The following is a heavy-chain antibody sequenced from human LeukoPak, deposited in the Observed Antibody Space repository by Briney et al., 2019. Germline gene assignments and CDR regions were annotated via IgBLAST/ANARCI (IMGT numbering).Heavy chain of an antibody. V-gene: IGHV1-46*01. CDR2: INPSGGST. CDR3: AVLNYCSGGSCYSGPRHPNYYYHYMDV. Sequence: ASVKVSCKASGYTFTSYYMHWVRQAPGQGLEWMGIINPSGGSTSYAQKFQGRVTMTRDKSTSTAYMELSSLRSEDTAVYYCAVLNYCSGGSCYSGPRHPNYYYHYMDVWGKGTTVTVSS. CDR1: GYTFTSYY. D-gene: IGHD2-15*01. J-gene: IGHJ6*03.